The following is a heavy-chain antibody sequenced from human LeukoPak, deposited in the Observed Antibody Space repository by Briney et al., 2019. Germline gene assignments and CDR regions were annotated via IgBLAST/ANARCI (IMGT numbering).Heavy chain of an antibody. Sequence: GGSLGLSCATSGSPFTDSPMNWVRQAPGKGLEWVSNIRTSTEGTNYAIYADSVKGRVTFSRDDAKNTLYLHMHSLRDDDTAVYYCARDQRYAFDYWGRGILVTVSS. CDR3: ARDQRYAFDY. CDR2: IRTST. V-gene: IGHV3-11*05. J-gene: IGHJ4*02. CDR1: GSPFTDSP. D-gene: IGHD3-9*01.